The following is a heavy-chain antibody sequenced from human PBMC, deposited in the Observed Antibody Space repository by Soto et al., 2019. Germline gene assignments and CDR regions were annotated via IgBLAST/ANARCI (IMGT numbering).Heavy chain of an antibody. J-gene: IGHJ4*02. CDR1: GFSLSTSGVG. CDR3: AHRHVHSYNSCGPFDY. Sequence: QITLKESGPTLVKPTQTLTLTCTFSGFSLSTSGVGVGWIRQPPGQALEWLALVYWDDDKRYSPSLKSRLTITKDTSKNQVVLTMTNMDPVDTATYYWAHRHVHSYNSCGPFDYWGQGTLVTVSS. CDR2: VYWDDDK. V-gene: IGHV2-5*02. D-gene: IGHD3-22*01.